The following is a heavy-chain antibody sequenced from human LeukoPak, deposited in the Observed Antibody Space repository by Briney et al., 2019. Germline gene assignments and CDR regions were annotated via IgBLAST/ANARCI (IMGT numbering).Heavy chain of an antibody. CDR2: IIPIFGTA. J-gene: IGHJ4*02. Sequence: SVKVSCKASGGTFSSYAISWVRQAPGQGLEWMGGIIPIFGTANYAQKFQGRVTITADESTSTAYMELSSLRSEDTAVYYCAREWGKLYYFDYWGQGTLVTVSS. CDR3: AREWGKLYYFDY. V-gene: IGHV1-69*01. D-gene: IGHD3-16*01. CDR1: GGTFSSYA.